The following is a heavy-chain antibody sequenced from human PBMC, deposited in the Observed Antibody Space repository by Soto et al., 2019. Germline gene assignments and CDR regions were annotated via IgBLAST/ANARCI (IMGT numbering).Heavy chain of an antibody. D-gene: IGHD2-2*01. V-gene: IGHV4-59*06. CDR3: ARDLLVPAANYGMDV. CDR2: IYYSGST. CDR1: GGSISSYY. J-gene: IGHJ6*02. Sequence: PSETLSLTCTVSGGSISSYYWSWIRQPPGKGLEWIGYIYYSGSTYYNPSLKSRVTISVDTSKNQFSLKLSSVTAADTAVYYCARDLLVPAANYGMDVWGQGTTVTVSS.